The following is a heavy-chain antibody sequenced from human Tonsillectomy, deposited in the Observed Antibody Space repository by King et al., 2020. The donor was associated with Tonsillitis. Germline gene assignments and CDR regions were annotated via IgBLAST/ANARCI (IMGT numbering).Heavy chain of an antibody. CDR2: INHSGST. CDR3: ARKAYYYDSSGYQDAFDI. CDR1: GGSFSGYY. V-gene: IGHV4-34*01. J-gene: IGHJ3*02. Sequence: VQLQQWGAGLLKPSETLSLTCAVYGGSFSGYYWSWIRQPPGKGLEWIGEINHSGSTNYNPSLKSRVTVSVDTSKNQFSLKLSSVTAADTAVYYCARKAYYYDSSGYQDAFDIWGQGTMVTVSS. D-gene: IGHD3-22*01.